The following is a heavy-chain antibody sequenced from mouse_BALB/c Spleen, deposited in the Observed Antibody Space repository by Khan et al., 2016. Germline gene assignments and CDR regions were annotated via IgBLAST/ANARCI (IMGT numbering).Heavy chain of an antibody. Sequence: QVQLKQSGPGLVQPSQSLSITCTVSGFSLTSYGVHWVRQSPGKGLEWLGVIWSGGSTNYNAAFMSRLSISKDNSKSQVFFKLNSLLADDTAIYCCAKNPYYYAMDYWGQGTSVPVSS. CDR3: AKNPYYYAMDY. CDR1: GFSLTSYG. J-gene: IGHJ4*01. CDR2: IWSGGST. V-gene: IGHV2-5*01.